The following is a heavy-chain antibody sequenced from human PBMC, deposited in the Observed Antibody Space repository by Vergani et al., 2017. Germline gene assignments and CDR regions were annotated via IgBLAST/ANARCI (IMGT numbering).Heavy chain of an antibody. CDR1: GGSFSGYY. J-gene: IGHJ4*02. CDR2: INHSGST. V-gene: IGHV4-34*01. CDR3: ARVPRGYFDY. Sequence: QVQLQQWGAGLLKPSETLSLTCAVYGGSFSGYYWSWIRQPPGKGLEWIGEINHSGSTNSNPSLKSRVTISVDTSKNQFTLKLSSVTAADTAVYYCARVPRGYFDYWGQGTLVTVSS.